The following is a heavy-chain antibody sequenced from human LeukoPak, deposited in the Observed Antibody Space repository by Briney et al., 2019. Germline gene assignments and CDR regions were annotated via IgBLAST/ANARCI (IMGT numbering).Heavy chain of an antibody. D-gene: IGHD2-15*01. CDR3: ARDSTIYCSGGSCSRINI. CDR2: ISYDGSNE. V-gene: IGHV3-30*04. CDR1: GFTFSSYV. J-gene: IGHJ3*02. Sequence: GGSLRLSCAASGFTFSSYVMHWVRQAPGKGLEWVAIISYDGSNEYYADSVKGRFTISRDNSKNTLYLQMNSLRAADTAVYYCARDSTIYCSGGSCSRINIWGQGTMVTVSS.